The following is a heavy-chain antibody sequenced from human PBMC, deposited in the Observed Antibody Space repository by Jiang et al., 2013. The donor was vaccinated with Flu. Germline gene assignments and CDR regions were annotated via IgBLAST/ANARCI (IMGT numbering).Heavy chain of an antibody. D-gene: IGHD2-15*01. J-gene: IGHJ4*02. CDR3: AKERGGGGYCSGGSCRPFDY. V-gene: IGHV3-23*01. CDR2: ISGSGGST. Sequence: ASGFTFSSYAMSWVRQAPGKGLEWVSAISGSGGSTYYADSVKGRFTISRDNSKNTLYLQMNSLRAEDTAVYYCAKERGGGGYCSGGSCRPFDYWGQGTLVTVSS. CDR1: GFTFSSYA.